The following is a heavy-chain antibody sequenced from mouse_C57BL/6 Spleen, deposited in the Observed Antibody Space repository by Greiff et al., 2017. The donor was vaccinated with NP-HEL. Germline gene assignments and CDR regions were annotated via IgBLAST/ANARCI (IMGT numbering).Heavy chain of an antibody. D-gene: IGHD1-1*01. CDR2: FYPGSGSI. J-gene: IGHJ4*01. V-gene: IGHV1-62-2*01. Sequence: VQLQQSGAELVKPGASVKLSCKASGYTFTEYTIHWVKQRSGQGLEWIGWFYPGSGSIKYNEKFKDKATLTADKSSSTVYMELSRLTSEDSAVYFWARHLNYYGSSHLYAMDYWGQGTSVTVSS. CDR1: GYTFTEYT. CDR3: ARHLNYYGSSHLYAMDY.